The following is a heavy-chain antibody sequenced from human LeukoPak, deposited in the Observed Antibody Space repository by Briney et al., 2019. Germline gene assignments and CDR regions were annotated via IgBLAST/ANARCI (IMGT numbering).Heavy chain of an antibody. V-gene: IGHV3-66*01. D-gene: IGHD6-13*01. J-gene: IGHJ6*03. CDR1: GFTVSSNY. CDR2: IYSGGST. Sequence: GGSLRLSCAAYGFTVSSNYMSWVRQAPGKGLEWVSVIYSGGSTYYADSVKGRFTISRDNSKNTLYLQMNSLRAEDTAVYYCAREFYGIAAAGSLNYYYMDVWGKGTTVTISS. CDR3: AREFYGIAAAGSLNYYYMDV.